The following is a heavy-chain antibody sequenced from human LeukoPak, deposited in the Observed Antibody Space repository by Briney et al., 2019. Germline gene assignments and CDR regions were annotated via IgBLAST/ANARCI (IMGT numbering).Heavy chain of an antibody. V-gene: IGHV1-69*06. CDR2: IIPIFGTA. CDR1: GYTFTGYY. CDR3: AREEAAGYFQH. J-gene: IGHJ1*01. Sequence: ASVKVSCKASGYTFTGYYIHWVRQAPGQGLEWMGGIIPIFGTANYAQKFQGRVTITADKSTSTAYMELSSLRSEDTAVYYCAREEAAGYFQHWGQGTLVTVSS.